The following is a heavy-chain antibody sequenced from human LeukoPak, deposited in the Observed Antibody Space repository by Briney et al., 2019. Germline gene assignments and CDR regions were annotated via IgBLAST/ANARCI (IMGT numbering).Heavy chain of an antibody. V-gene: IGHV1-69*05. CDR3: VKDDGSATMGFDS. CDR1: GGTFSNYA. CDR2: IIPIFRTT. J-gene: IGHJ5*01. Sequence: SVKVSCKASGGTFSNYAFSWVRQAPGQGLEWMGGIIPIFRTTNYAEQFQGRVTITTDESTNTAYLDLSSLRSEDTAVYYCVKDDGSATMGFDSWGQGTLVSVSS. D-gene: IGHD1-26*01.